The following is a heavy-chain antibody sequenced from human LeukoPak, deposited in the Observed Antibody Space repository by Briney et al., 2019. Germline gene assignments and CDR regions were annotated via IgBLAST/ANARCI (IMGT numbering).Heavy chain of an antibody. Sequence: PGGSLRLSCAASGFTFSSYAMSWVRQAPGKGLEWVSTTSGSGGSTYYADSVKGRFTISRDNSKNTLYLQMNSLRADDTAVYYCAKDGTWIQLWLYYWGQGTLVTVSS. CDR2: TSGSGGST. D-gene: IGHD5-18*01. J-gene: IGHJ4*02. CDR3: AKDGTWIQLWLYY. V-gene: IGHV3-23*01. CDR1: GFTFSSYA.